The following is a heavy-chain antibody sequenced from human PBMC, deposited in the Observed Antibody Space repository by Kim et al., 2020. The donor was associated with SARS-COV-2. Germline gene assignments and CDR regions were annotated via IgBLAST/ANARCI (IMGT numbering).Heavy chain of an antibody. J-gene: IGHJ4*02. D-gene: IGHD6-19*01. CDR3: ARVVYSSGWYFFDY. Sequence: YADSVKGRFPVSRDNSKNTLYLHMGRLRPEDTAVYYCARVVYSSGWYFFDYWGQGTQVTVSS. V-gene: IGHV3-64*02.